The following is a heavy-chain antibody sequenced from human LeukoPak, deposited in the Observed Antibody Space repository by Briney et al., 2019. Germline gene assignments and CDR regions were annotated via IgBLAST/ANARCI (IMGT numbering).Heavy chain of an antibody. D-gene: IGHD2-2*01. CDR2: IFYIGST. CDR3: ARQVVVVPAAINY. CDR1: GGSIDTATLF. Sequence: SETLSLTCTLSGGSIDTATLFWGWIRQSPGKGLEYIGSIFYIGSTYYNPSLKSRDTISVDTSKNQFSLKLSSVTAADTAVYYCARQVVVVPAAINYWGQGTLVTVSS. J-gene: IGHJ4*02. V-gene: IGHV4-39*01.